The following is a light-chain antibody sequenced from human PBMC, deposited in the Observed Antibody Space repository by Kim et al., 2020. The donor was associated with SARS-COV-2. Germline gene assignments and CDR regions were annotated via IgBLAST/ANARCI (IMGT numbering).Light chain of an antibody. Sequence: DIQMTQSPSTLSASVGDRVTITCRGSQSIKSWLAWYQQKPGKAPNLLIYKASSLESGVPSRFSGSGSGTEFTLTISSLQSDDFATYYCQQYDIYPLTFGGGTKVDIK. J-gene: IGKJ4*01. CDR1: QSIKSW. CDR3: QQYDIYPLT. CDR2: KAS. V-gene: IGKV1-5*03.